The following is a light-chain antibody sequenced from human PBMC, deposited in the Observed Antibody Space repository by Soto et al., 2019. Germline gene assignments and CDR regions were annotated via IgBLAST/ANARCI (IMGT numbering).Light chain of an antibody. Sequence: LAQPASVSGSPGQSITISCTGTNSDVGDYNYVSWYQQHPGKAPKLIIYEVSNRPSGISDRFSASKSGNTASLTISGLQAEDEADYYCSSYTNSNTRVFGTGTKVTVL. CDR1: NSDVGDYNY. V-gene: IGLV2-14*01. J-gene: IGLJ1*01. CDR3: SSYTNSNTRV. CDR2: EVS.